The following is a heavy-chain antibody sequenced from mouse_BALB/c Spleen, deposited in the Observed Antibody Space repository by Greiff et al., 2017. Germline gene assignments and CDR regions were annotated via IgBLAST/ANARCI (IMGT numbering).Heavy chain of an antibody. J-gene: IGHJ2*01. V-gene: IGHV5-6-5*01. CDR3: ARGGYDEDFDY. Sequence: DVHLVESGGGLVKPGGSLKLSCAASGFTFSSYAMSWVRQTPEKRLEWVASISSGGSTYYPDSVKGRFTISRDNARNILYLQMSSLRSEDTAMYYCARGGYDEDFDYWGQGTTLTVSS. D-gene: IGHD2-14*01. CDR1: GFTFSSYA. CDR2: ISSGGST.